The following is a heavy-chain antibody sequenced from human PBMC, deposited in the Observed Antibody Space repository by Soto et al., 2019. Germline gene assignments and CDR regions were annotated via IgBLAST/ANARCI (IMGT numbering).Heavy chain of an antibody. V-gene: IGHV5-51*01. CDR3: ARRSALRVYATGNWFGP. CDR1: EDRFTGHC. Sequence: RVCRSGSEDRFTGHCSGWMRKMHWKGLEWMGIIYPGDSDTRYSPSFQGQVTISAVKSISTAYLQWSSLKASDTAMYYCARRSALRVYATGNWFGPWGEPPLVTGPS. D-gene: IGHD2-8*01. CDR2: IYPGDSDT. J-gene: IGHJ5*02.